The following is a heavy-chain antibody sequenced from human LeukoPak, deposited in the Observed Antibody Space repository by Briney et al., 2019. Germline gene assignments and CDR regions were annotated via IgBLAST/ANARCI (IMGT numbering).Heavy chain of an antibody. V-gene: IGHV4-59*08. D-gene: IGHD3-10*01. Sequence: PSETLSLTCTVSGASTSTHHWSWIRQPPGKGLEWIGDLFNSGSTSYNASLKSRVTISVDTSKKQVSLKVSSVTAADTAVYYCARRIPASGRRDVWGQGTTVTVTS. J-gene: IGHJ6*02. CDR1: GASTSTHH. CDR2: LFNSGST. CDR3: ARRIPASGRRDV.